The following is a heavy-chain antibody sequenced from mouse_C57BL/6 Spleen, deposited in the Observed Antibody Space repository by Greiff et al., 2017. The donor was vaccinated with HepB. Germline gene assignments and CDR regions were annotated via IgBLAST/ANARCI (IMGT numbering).Heavy chain of an antibody. V-gene: IGHV1-64*01. CDR1: GYTFTSYW. CDR3: AVIYYDYDGAY. Sequence: QVQLQQPGAELVKPGASVKLSCKASGYTFTSYWMHWVKQRPGQGLEWIGMIHPNSGSTNYNEKFKSKATLTVDKSSSTAYMQLSSLTSEDSAVYYCAVIYYDYDGAYWGQGTLVTVSA. CDR2: IHPNSGST. D-gene: IGHD2-4*01. J-gene: IGHJ3*01.